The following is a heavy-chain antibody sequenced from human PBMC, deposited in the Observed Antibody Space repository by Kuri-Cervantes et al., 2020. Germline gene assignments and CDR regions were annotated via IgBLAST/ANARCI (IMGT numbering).Heavy chain of an antibody. D-gene: IGHD6-13*01. V-gene: IGHV1-2*02. Sequence: ASVKVSCKASGYTFTSYGISWVRQAPGQGLEWMGWINPNSGGTNYAQKFQGRVTMTRDTSISTAYTELSRLRSDDTAVYYCARVRPAAGTFYGMDVWGQGTTVTVSS. CDR1: GYTFTSYG. CDR3: ARVRPAAGTFYGMDV. J-gene: IGHJ6*02. CDR2: INPNSGGT.